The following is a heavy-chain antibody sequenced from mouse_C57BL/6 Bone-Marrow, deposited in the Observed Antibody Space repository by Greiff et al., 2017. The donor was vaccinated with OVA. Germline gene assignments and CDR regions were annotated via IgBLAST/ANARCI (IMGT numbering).Heavy chain of an antibody. CDR3: ARERGY. Sequence: DVQLQESGPGLVKPSQSLSLTCSVTGYSITSGYYWNWIRQFPGNKLEWMGYISYDGSNNYNPSLKNRISITRDTSKNQFFLKLNSVTTEDTATYYCARERGYWGQGTTLTVSS. CDR2: ISYDGSN. J-gene: IGHJ2*01. V-gene: IGHV3-6*01. CDR1: GYSITSGYY.